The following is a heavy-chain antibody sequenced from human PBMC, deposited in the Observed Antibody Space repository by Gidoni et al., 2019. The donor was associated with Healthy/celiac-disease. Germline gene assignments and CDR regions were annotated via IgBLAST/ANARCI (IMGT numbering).Heavy chain of an antibody. CDR3: ASRTGHMVVATQSSRSSWFDP. CDR2: INHSGST. Sequence: QVQLQQWGAGLLKPSETMSLTCAVYGGSFSGYYWSWIRQPPGKGLEWIGEINHSGSTNYNPSLKSRVTISVDTSKNQFSLKLSSVTAADTAVYYCASRTGHMVVATQSSRSSWFDPWGQGTLVTVSS. D-gene: IGHD2-15*01. CDR1: GGSFSGYY. V-gene: IGHV4-34*01. J-gene: IGHJ5*02.